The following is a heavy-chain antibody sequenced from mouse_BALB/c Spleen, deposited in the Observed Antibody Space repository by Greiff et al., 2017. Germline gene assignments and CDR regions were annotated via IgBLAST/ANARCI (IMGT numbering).Heavy chain of an antibody. J-gene: IGHJ4*01. CDR2: IYPGDGDT. D-gene: IGHD2-4*01. V-gene: IGHV1-82*01. CDR3: ARRGDYDGKDYAMGY. CDR1: GYAFSSSW. Sequence: VQLQQSGPELVKPGASVKISCKASGYAFSSSWMNWVKQRPGQGLEWIGRIYPGDGDTNYNGKFKGKATLTADKSSSTAYMQLSSLTSVDSAVYFCARRGDYDGKDYAMGYWGQGTSVTVSS.